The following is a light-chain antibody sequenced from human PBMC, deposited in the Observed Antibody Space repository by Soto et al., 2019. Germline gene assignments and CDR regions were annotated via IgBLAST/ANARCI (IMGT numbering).Light chain of an antibody. V-gene: IGKV3-20*01. Sequence: PGERATLSCRASQSLTTRDLAWYQQKPGQAPRLLIYGASSWATGIPDRFSGSGSGTDFTLTISRLEPEDFAVYYCQQYGTSPTFGQGTRLEIK. J-gene: IGKJ5*01. CDR2: GAS. CDR3: QQYGTSPT. CDR1: QSLTTRD.